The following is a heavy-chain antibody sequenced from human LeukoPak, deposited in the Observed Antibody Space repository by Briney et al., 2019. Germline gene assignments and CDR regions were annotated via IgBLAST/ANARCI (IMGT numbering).Heavy chain of an antibody. V-gene: IGHV3-74*01. CDR3: ARDYYDSSGYYFGGVYNWFDP. CDR1: GFTVSSNY. D-gene: IGHD3-22*01. CDR2: INSDGSST. Sequence: GGSLRLSCAASGFTVSSNYMSWVRQAPGKGLVWVSRINSDGSSTSYADSVKGRFTISRDNAKNTLYLQMNSLRAEDTAVYYCARDYYDSSGYYFGGVYNWFDPWGQGTLVTVSS. J-gene: IGHJ5*02.